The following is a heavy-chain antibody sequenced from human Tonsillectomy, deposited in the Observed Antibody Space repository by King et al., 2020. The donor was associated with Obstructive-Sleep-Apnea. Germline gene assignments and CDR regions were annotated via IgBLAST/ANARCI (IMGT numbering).Heavy chain of an antibody. Sequence: EVQLVESGGGLVKPGGSLRLSCAASGFTFSSYSMNWVRQAPGKGLEWVSSINSISNYIYYADSVKGRFTISRDNAKNSLHLQMNSLRAEDTAVYYCARAPDNDFWRGSWLGGGMDVWGQGTTVTVSS. J-gene: IGHJ6*02. D-gene: IGHD3-3*01. V-gene: IGHV3-21*01. CDR1: GFTFSSYS. CDR3: ARAPDNDFWRGSWLGGGMDV. CDR2: INSISNYI.